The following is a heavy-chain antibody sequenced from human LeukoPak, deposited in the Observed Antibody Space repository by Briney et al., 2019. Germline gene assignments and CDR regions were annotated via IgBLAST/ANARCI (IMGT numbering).Heavy chain of an antibody. Sequence: GASVKVSCKASGYIFTGYYMHWVRQAPGQGLEWMGWINPNSGGTNSAQKFQGRVTMTRDTSISTAYMELSRLTSDDTAVYYCARHPYSGSYHFDYWGQGTLSPSPQ. CDR1: GYIFTGYY. J-gene: IGHJ4*02. D-gene: IGHD1-26*01. CDR2: INPNSGGT. CDR3: ARHPYSGSYHFDY. V-gene: IGHV1-2*02.